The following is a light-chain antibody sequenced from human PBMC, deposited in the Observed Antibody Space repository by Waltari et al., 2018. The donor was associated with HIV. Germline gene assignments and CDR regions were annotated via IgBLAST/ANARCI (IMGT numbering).Light chain of an antibody. Sequence: DLQMTQSPSSLSASVGDRVTITCRASQSISSYLNWYQQKPGKAPKLLIYDASSLQSGVPSRFSGSGSGTDFTLTISSLQPEDFATYYCQQSYSTPRTFGQGTKVEIK. CDR3: QQSYSTPRT. J-gene: IGKJ1*01. CDR2: DAS. V-gene: IGKV1-39*01. CDR1: QSISSY.